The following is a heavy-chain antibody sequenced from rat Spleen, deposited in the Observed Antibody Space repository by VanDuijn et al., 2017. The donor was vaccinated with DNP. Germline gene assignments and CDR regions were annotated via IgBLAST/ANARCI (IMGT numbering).Heavy chain of an antibody. Sequence: EVQLVESGGDLVQPGKSLKLSCVASGFTFSDYYMAWVRQAPKKGLEWVASISYEGSSTYYGDSVKGRFTISRDHARSTLYLQMDSLRSEDTATYYCTTSSYYGYDYGFGYWGQGTLVTVSS. J-gene: IGHJ3*01. V-gene: IGHV5-22*01. CDR2: ISYEGSST. D-gene: IGHD1-7*01. CDR1: GFTFSDYY. CDR3: TTSSYYGYDYGFGY.